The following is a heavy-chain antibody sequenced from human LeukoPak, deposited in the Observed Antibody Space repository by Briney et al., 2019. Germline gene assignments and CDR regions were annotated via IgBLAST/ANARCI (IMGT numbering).Heavy chain of an antibody. D-gene: IGHD1-26*01. CDR1: GFTVSTNY. CDR3: ARDRVGVTSKFDY. CDR2: IYSGGST. V-gene: IGHV3-66*01. J-gene: IGHJ4*02. Sequence: GGSLRLSCAASGFTVSTNYMSWVRQAPGKGLERVSVIYSGGSTYYADSVRGRFTISRDNSKNTLYLQMNSLRAEDTAVYFCARDRVGVTSKFDYWGQGTLVTVSS.